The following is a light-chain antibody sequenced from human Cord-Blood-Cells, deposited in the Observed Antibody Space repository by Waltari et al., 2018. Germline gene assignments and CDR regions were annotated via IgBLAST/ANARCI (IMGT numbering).Light chain of an antibody. Sequence: QSALTQPPSASGSPGQSVTISCTGTSSDVGGYNYVSWYQQHPGKAPNLMIYEVSKRPSRVPVRFSGSKSGNTASLTVSGLQAEDEADYYCSSYAGSNNVFGTGTNVTVL. V-gene: IGLV2-8*01. CDR1: SSDVGGYNY. CDR2: EVS. J-gene: IGLJ1*01. CDR3: SSYAGSNNV.